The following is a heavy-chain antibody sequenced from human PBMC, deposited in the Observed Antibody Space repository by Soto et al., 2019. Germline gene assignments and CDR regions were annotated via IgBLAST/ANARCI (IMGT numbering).Heavy chain of an antibody. CDR3: ARDLAYCGGDCYSYYFDY. V-gene: IGHV3-21*01. J-gene: IGHJ4*02. Sequence: GGSLRLSCAASGFTFSSYSMNWVRQAPGKGLEWVSSISSGSSYIYYADSVKGRFTISRDNAKNSLYLQMNSLRAEDTAVYYCARDLAYCGGDCYSYYFDYWGQGTLVTVSS. CDR2: ISSGSSYI. CDR1: GFTFSSYS. D-gene: IGHD2-21*02.